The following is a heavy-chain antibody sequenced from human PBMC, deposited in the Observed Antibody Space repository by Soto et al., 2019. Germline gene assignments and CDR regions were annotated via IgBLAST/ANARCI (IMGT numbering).Heavy chain of an antibody. CDR2: INPNDGGT. J-gene: IGHJ4*02. CDR3: ARSSGSYSDFDF. Sequence: QVQVVQSGAERTKPGASVKVSCTASGYTFTNYHIHWVRQAPGQGLEWLGWINPNDGGTKYAQKFQGRVTVTRDTSISTAFMELNSLRSDDTAVYYCARSSGSYSDFDFWGQATLVTVSS. D-gene: IGHD1-26*01. V-gene: IGHV1-2*02. CDR1: GYTFTNYH.